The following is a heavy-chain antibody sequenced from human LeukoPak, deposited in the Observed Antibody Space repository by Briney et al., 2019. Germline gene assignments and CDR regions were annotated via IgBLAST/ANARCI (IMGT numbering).Heavy chain of an antibody. CDR2: IYTSGST. CDR1: GGSISSYY. D-gene: IGHD6-6*01. V-gene: IGHV4-4*07. CDR3: AREGSSSFSHFYYYYMDV. Sequence: SETLSLTCTVSGGSISSYYWSWIRQPAGKGLEWIGRIYTSGSTNYNPSLKSRVTISVDTSKNQFSLKLSSVTAADTAVYYCAREGSSSFSHFYYYYMDVWGKGTTVTISS. J-gene: IGHJ6*03.